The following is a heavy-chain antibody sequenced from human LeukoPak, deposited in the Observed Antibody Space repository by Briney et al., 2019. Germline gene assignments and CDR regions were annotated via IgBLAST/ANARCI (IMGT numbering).Heavy chain of an antibody. V-gene: IGHV4-4*07. J-gene: IGHJ4*02. Sequence: PSETLSLTCTVSGGSISSYYWSWIRQPAGKGLEWIGRIYTSGSTNYNPSLKSRVTMSVDTSKNQFSLKLSSVTAADTAVYYCARGIRGATITRVKAYYFDYWGQGTLVTVSP. CDR2: IYTSGST. CDR1: GGSISSYY. D-gene: IGHD5-12*01. CDR3: ARGIRGATITRVKAYYFDY.